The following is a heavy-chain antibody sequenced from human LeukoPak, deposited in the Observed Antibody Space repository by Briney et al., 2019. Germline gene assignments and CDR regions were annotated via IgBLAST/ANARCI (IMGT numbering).Heavy chain of an antibody. CDR3: ASVTYDYDRSGYFYSARFDP. CDR2: IYYSGST. V-gene: IGHV4-39*01. CDR1: GGSISSSSYY. J-gene: IGHJ5*02. Sequence: SETLSLTCTVSGGSISSSSYYWGWIRQPPGKGLEWIGSIYYSGSTYYNPSLKSRVTISVDTSKNQFSLKLSSVTAANTGVYYCASVTYDYDRSGYFYSARFDPWGQGTLVTVSS. D-gene: IGHD3-22*01.